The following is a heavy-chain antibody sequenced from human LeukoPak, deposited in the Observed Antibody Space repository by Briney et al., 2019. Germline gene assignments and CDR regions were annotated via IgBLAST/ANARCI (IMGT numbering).Heavy chain of an antibody. Sequence: SVKVSCKASGGTFSSYAISWVRQAPGQGLEWMGRIIPILGIANYAQKFQGRVTITADKSTSTAYMELSSLRSEDTAVYYCARDSRSGSFDPGYFQHWGQGTLVTVSS. CDR1: GGTFSSYA. J-gene: IGHJ1*01. CDR3: ARDSRSGSFDPGYFQH. D-gene: IGHD1-26*01. CDR2: IIPILGIA. V-gene: IGHV1-69*04.